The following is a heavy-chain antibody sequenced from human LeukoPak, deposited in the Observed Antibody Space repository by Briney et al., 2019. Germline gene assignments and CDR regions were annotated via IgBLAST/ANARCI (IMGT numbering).Heavy chain of an antibody. V-gene: IGHV4-59*01. J-gene: IGHJ4*02. CDR3: ARAGSLVTPPPL. CDR1: GGSISSYY. D-gene: IGHD3-10*01. CDR2: IYYSGST. Sequence: SETLSLTCTVSGGSISSYYWSWIRQPPGKGLEWIGYIYYSGSTNYNPSLKSRVTISVDTSKNQISLKLTSVTAADTAVYYCARAGSLVTPPPLWGQGTLVTISS.